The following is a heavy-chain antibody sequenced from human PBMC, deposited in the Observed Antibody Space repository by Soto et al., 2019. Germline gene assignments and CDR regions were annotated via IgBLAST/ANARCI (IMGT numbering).Heavy chain of an antibody. V-gene: IGHV1-18*04. CDR3: ARDRSYYYDSSGYYYSGFDY. D-gene: IGHD3-22*01. CDR2: ISAYNGNT. CDR1: GYTFTSYG. Sequence: AAVKVSCKASGYTFTSYGISWVRQAPGQGLEWMGWISAYNGNTNYAQKLQGRVTMTTDTSTSTAYMELRSLRSDDTAVYYCARDRSYYYDSSGYYYSGFDYWGQGTLVTVPQ. J-gene: IGHJ4*02.